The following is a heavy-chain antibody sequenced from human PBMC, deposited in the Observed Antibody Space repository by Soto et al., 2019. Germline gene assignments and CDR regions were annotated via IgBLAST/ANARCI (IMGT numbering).Heavy chain of an antibody. Sequence: SETLSLTCTVYGGSFSGYYWSWIRQPPGKGLEWIGEINHSGSTNYNPSLKSRVTISVDTSKNQFSLKLSSVTAADTAVYYCARLSVRSSSFYWGQGTLVTVSS. CDR1: GGSFSGYY. CDR3: ARLSVRSSSFY. CDR2: INHSGST. J-gene: IGHJ4*02. V-gene: IGHV4-34*01. D-gene: IGHD2-2*01.